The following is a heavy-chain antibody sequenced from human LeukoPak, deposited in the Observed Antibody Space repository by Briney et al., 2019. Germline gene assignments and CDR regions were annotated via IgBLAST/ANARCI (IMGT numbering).Heavy chain of an antibody. J-gene: IGHJ4*02. CDR1: GFSLSTSGVG. Sequence: SGPTLVKPTQTLTLTCTFSGFSLSTSGVGVGWIRPPPGKALEWLALIYWDDDKRYSPSLKSRLTITKDTSKNQVVLTMTNMDPVDTATYYCAHTDMFTFGGVRIDYWGQGTLVTVSS. V-gene: IGHV2-5*02. D-gene: IGHD3-16*01. CDR3: AHTDMFTFGGVRIDY. CDR2: IYWDDDK.